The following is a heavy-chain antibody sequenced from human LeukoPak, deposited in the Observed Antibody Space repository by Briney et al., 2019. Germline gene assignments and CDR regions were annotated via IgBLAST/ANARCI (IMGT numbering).Heavy chain of an antibody. CDR3: ARHYGH. CDR1: GGSISGSSHY. J-gene: IGHJ4*02. V-gene: IGHV4-39*01. D-gene: IGHD3-10*01. Sequence: SETLSLTCTVSGGSISGSSHYWGWIRQPPGKGLEWIGSIYYSGSTYYNPSLKRRVTISVDTSKNQFSLKLNSVTATDTAVYYCARHYGHWGQGTLVTVSS. CDR2: IYYSGST.